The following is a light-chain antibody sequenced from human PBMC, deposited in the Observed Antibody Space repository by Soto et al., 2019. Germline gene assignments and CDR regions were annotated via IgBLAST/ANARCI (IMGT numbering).Light chain of an antibody. V-gene: IGKV1-39*01. CDR3: QQYDSFSVT. CDR1: QSISTY. Sequence: DIQMTQSPSSLSASVGDRVTITCRASQSISTYLNWYQHKPGKAPKLLMHAASSLDRGVPPRFSGSGSGTEFTLTISSLQPDDFATYYCQQYDSFSVTFGQGTKVDI. J-gene: IGKJ1*01. CDR2: AAS.